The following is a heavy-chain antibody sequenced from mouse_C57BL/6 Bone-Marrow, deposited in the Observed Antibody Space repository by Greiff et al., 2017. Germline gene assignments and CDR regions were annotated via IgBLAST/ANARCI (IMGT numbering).Heavy chain of an antibody. Sequence: QVHVKQPGAELVKPGASVKMSCKASGYTFTSYWITWVKQRPGQGLEWIGDIYPGSGSTNSNEKFKSKATLTVDTSSSTAYMQLSSLTSEDSAVYYCARGNWDEGFDYWGQGTTLTVSS. D-gene: IGHD4-1*01. CDR2: IYPGSGST. CDR3: ARGNWDEGFDY. CDR1: GYTFTSYW. V-gene: IGHV1-55*01. J-gene: IGHJ2*01.